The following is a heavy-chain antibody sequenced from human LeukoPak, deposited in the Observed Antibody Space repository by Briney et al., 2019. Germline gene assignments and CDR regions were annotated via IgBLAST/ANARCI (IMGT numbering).Heavy chain of an antibody. J-gene: IGHJ6*02. CDR1: GFTFSSYG. Sequence: TGGSLRLSCAASGFTFSSYGMHWVRQAPGKGLEWLSVISYDGINKYYADSVKGRFTISRDNSKSTMYLQMHSLRGEDTAVYYCAKSTIAAVGNDYSYAMDAWGQGTTVTVSS. CDR3: AKSTIAAVGNDYSYAMDA. D-gene: IGHD6-13*01. CDR2: ISYDGINK. V-gene: IGHV3-30*18.